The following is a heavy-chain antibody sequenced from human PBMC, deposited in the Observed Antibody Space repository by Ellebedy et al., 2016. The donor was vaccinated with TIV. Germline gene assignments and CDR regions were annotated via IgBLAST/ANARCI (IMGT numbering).Heavy chain of an antibody. J-gene: IGHJ4*02. CDR1: GGSISSSSYY. CDR3: ASIGGAAAGTILFDY. Sequence: MPSETLSLTCTVSGGSISSSSYYWGWIRQPPGKGLEWIGSIYYSGSTYYNPSLKSRVTISVDTSKNQFSLKLSSVTAADTAVYYCASIGGAAAGTILFDYWGQGTLVTVSS. V-gene: IGHV4-39*07. D-gene: IGHD6-13*01. CDR2: IYYSGST.